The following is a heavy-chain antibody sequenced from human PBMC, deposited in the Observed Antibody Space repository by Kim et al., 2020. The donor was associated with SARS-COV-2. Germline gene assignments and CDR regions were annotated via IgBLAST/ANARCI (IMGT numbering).Heavy chain of an antibody. D-gene: IGHD7-27*01. CDR1: GFTFDDYG. Sequence: GGSLRLSCVASGFTFDDYGMSWVRQTPGTGLEWVSGINWNGVTTAYADSVKGRFTISRDNAKNSLYLQMNSLRGEDTALYYCARVNWGFGVTYFYFMDF. CDR2: INWNGVTT. CDR3: ARVNWGFGVTYFYFMDF. V-gene: IGHV3-20*04. J-gene: IGHJ6*03.